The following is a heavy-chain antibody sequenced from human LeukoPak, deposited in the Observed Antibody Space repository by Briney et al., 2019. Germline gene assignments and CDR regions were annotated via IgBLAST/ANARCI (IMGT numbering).Heavy chain of an antibody. CDR2: IYYSGST. V-gene: IGHV4-39*01. CDR3: ARHQTVLLWFGESGPIDY. Sequence: SETLSLTFTVSGGSISSSGYYWGWIRQPPGKGLEYIGSIYYSGSTYYNPSLKSRVTISVDTSKNQFSLKLSSVTAADTAVYYCARHQTVLLWFGESGPIDYWGQGTLVTVSS. CDR1: GGSISSSGYY. D-gene: IGHD3-10*01. J-gene: IGHJ4*02.